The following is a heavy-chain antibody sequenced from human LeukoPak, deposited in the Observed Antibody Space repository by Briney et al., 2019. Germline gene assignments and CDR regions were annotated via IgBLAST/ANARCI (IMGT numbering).Heavy chain of an antibody. Sequence: ASVKVSCKASSYTSMNYGISWMRQAPGQGLEWMGWINTYSGHTVYTRRLQGRVTMTTDTSTRTAYMELRSLRSDDTAVFYCARDLGETPRGIFFDYWGQGTLVTVSS. CDR2: INTYSGHT. V-gene: IGHV1-18*01. J-gene: IGHJ4*02. CDR3: ARDLGETPRGIFFDY. CDR1: SYTSMNYG. D-gene: IGHD3-3*02.